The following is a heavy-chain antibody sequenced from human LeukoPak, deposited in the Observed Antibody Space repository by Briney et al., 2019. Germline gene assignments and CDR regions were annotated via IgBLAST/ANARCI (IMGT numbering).Heavy chain of an antibody. J-gene: IGHJ4*02. CDR2: IFYSGTT. D-gene: IGHD3-10*01. CDR1: GVSISSYSYY. V-gene: IGHV4-39*07. Sequence: SETLSLTCGVSGVSISSYSYYYGCIRQPPGKGLEWIGSIFYSGTTYHNPSLQRRVTISLDTSRNQVYLKLNSVTAADTAVYYCVTYAEYGSGRTIWGQGARVIVSS. CDR3: VTYAEYGSGRTI.